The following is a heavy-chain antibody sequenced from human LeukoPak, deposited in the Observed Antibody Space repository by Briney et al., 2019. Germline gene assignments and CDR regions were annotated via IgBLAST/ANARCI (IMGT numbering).Heavy chain of an antibody. CDR1: GFTFSSYA. V-gene: IGHV3-64D*06. J-gene: IGHJ4*02. CDR3: VKDLVAAAPDY. CDR2: ISSNGGST. Sequence: GGSLGLSCSASGFTFSSYAMHWVRQAPGKGLEYVSAISSNGGSTYYADSVKGRFTISRDNSKNTLYLQMSSLRAEDTAVYYCVKDLVAAAPDYWGQGTLVTVSS. D-gene: IGHD6-13*01.